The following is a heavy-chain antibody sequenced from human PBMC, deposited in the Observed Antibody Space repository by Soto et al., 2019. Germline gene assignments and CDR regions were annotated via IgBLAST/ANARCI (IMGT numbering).Heavy chain of an antibody. CDR3: AKDRKTIFGVVPFSGGMDV. D-gene: IGHD3-3*01. CDR1: GFTFSGYG. J-gene: IGHJ6*02. CDR2: ISYEGSNK. V-gene: IGHV3-30*18. Sequence: PGESLKISCVASGFTFSGYGMHWVRQAPGKGLEWVAVISYEGSNKYYADSVKGRFTISRDNSINTMYLEMNSLRAEDTAVYYCAKDRKTIFGVVPFSGGMDVWGQGTTVTVSS.